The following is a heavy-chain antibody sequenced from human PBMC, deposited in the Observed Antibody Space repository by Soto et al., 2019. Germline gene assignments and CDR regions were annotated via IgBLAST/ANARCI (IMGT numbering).Heavy chain of an antibody. J-gene: IGHJ6*02. Sequence: GGSLRLSCAASGFTFSSYGMHWVRQAPGKGLEWVAVIWYDGSNKYYADSVKGRFTISRDNSKNTLYLQMNSLRAEDTAVYYCARDLGIAARQRDYYYYYGMDVWGQGTTVTV. CDR2: IWYDGSNK. CDR3: ARDLGIAARQRDYYYYYGMDV. V-gene: IGHV3-33*01. D-gene: IGHD6-6*01. CDR1: GFTFSSYG.